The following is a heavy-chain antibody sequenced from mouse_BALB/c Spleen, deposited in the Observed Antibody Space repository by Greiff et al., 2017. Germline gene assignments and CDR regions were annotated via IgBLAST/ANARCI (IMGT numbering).Heavy chain of an antibody. J-gene: IGHJ4*01. Sequence: EVQGVESGGGLVKPGGSLKLSCAASGFAFSSYDMSWVRQTPEKRLEWVAYISSGGGSTYYPDTVKGRFTISRDNAKNTLYLQMSSLKSEDTAMYYCARHVRSGSSYVYAMDYWGQGTSVTVSS. D-gene: IGHD1-1*01. CDR3: ARHVRSGSSYVYAMDY. CDR1: GFAFSSYD. CDR2: ISSGGGST. V-gene: IGHV5-12-1*01.